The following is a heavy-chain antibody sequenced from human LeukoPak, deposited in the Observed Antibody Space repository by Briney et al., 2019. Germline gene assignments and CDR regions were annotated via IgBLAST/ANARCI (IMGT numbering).Heavy chain of an antibody. J-gene: IGHJ4*02. Sequence: ASVKVSCKASGYTFTGYYIHWVRQAPGQGLEWMGWINPNSGGTNYAQKFQGRVTMTRDTSISTAYMELSRLRSDDTAVYYCARDQRYFDFWSIYPYYFDFWGQGTLVTVSS. V-gene: IGHV1-2*02. CDR3: ARDQRYFDFWSIYPYYFDF. CDR1: GYTFTGYY. CDR2: INPNSGGT. D-gene: IGHD3-3*01.